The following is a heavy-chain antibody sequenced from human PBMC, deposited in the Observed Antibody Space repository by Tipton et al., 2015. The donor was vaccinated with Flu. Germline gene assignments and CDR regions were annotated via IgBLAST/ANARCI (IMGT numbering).Heavy chain of an antibody. CDR3: ARESITGTWGAFDI. J-gene: IGHJ3*02. Sequence: TLSLTCTVSGGSISSDDYYWSWIRQPPGKGLEWIGYIFYSGYTYYNSSLKSRVTISVDTSKNQFSLNLSSVTAADTAIYYCARESITGTWGAFDIWGQGTMITVSS. CDR2: IFYSGYT. V-gene: IGHV4-30-4*01. D-gene: IGHD1-20*01. CDR1: GGSISSDDYY.